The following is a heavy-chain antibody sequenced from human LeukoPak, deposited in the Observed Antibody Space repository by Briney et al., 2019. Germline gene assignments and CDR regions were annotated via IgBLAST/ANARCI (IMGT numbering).Heavy chain of an antibody. D-gene: IGHD3-16*01. CDR1: GFTVSSNY. V-gene: IGHV3-66*01. CDR2: IYSGGST. CDR3: AKDPLKYDYVWGSYPSSFDP. J-gene: IGHJ5*02. Sequence: PGGSLRLSCAASGFTVSSNYMSWVRQAPGKGLEWVSVIYSGGSTYYADSVKGRFTISRDNSKNTLYLQMSSLRAEDTAVYYCAKDPLKYDYVWGSYPSSFDPWGQGTLVTVSS.